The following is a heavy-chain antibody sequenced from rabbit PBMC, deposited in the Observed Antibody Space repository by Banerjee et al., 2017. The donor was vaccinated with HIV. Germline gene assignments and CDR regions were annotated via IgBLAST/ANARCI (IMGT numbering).Heavy chain of an antibody. D-gene: IGHD8-1*01. Sequence: QEQLEESGGDLVKPEGSLTLTCTASGFSLSGYWMSWVRQAPGKGLEWIGYINTGSGSTDYASWAKGRFTISKTSSTTVTLQMTSLTAADTATYFCARDLGGTSDLWGQGTLVTVS. CDR3: ARDLGGTSDL. CDR2: INTGSGST. J-gene: IGHJ3*01. V-gene: IGHV1S45*01. CDR1: GFSLSGYW.